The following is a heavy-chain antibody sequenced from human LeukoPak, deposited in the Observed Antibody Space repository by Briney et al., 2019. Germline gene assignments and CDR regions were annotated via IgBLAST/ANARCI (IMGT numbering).Heavy chain of an antibody. CDR3: ARVMGHTFYFYMDV. J-gene: IGHJ6*03. CDR2: TWYDGSKK. Sequence: QPGRSLRLSCAASGFTFSSYGIHWVRQAPGRGLEWVAVTWYDGSKKYYADSVKGRFTISRDNSKNTLYLQMNSLRVEDTAVYYCARVMGHTFYFYMDVWGKGTTVTVSS. CDR1: GFTFSSYG. D-gene: IGHD3-10*01. V-gene: IGHV3-33*01.